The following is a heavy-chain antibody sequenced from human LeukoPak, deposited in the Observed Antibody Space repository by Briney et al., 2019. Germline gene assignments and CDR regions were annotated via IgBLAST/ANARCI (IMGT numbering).Heavy chain of an antibody. CDR3: ARDRAVDAGGIVL. D-gene: IGHD5-18*01. J-gene: IGHJ4*02. Sequence: SETLSLTCTVSGDSISSGEFYWSWVRQPPGKGLEWIAYIHHSGSAFYSRSLKRRVTISVDSSKNQSSLRLTSVTAADTAVYFCARDRAVDAGGIVLWGQGTLVTVSP. V-gene: IGHV4-30-4*01. CDR2: IHHSGSA. CDR1: GDSISSGEFY.